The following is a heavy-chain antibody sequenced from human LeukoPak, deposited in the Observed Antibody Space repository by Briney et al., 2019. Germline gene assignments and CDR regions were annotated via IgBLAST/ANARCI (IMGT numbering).Heavy chain of an antibody. CDR2: ISSSSSTI. V-gene: IGHV3-48*04. Sequence: PGGSLRLSCAASGFTFSSYSMNWVRQAPGKGLEWVSYISSSSSTIYYADSVRGRFTISRDNAKNSLYLQMNSLRAEDTAVYYCARARPFDSSGGLFDYWGQGTLVTVSS. CDR1: GFTFSSYS. CDR3: ARARPFDSSGGLFDY. J-gene: IGHJ4*02. D-gene: IGHD6-19*01.